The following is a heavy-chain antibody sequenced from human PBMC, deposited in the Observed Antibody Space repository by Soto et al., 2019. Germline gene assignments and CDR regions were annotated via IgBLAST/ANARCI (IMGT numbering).Heavy chain of an antibody. V-gene: IGHV3-33*01. D-gene: IGHD6-19*01. CDR1: GFTFSSYG. Sequence: QVQLVESGEGVVQPGRSLRLSCAASGFTFSSYGMHWVRQAPGKGLEWVAVIWYDGSNKYYADSVKGRFTISRDNSKNTLYLQMNSLRAEDTAVYYCARDGAYSSGSGDVWGQGTTVTVSS. J-gene: IGHJ6*02. CDR3: ARDGAYSSGSGDV. CDR2: IWYDGSNK.